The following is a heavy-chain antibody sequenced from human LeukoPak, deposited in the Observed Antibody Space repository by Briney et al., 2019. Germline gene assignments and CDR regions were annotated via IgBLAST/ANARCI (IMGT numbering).Heavy chain of an antibody. J-gene: IGHJ4*02. CDR1: GFSLSTSGMC. CDR2: IDWDDDK. V-gene: IGHV2-70*11. D-gene: IGHD1-26*01. CDR3: ARMLSGSNYKYYFNY. Sequence: ESGPTLVNPTQTLTLTCTFSGFSLSTSGMCVSWIRQPPGKALEWLARIDWDDDKYYSTSLKTRLTISKDTSKNQVVLTMTNMDPVDTAPFTFARMLSGSNYKYYFNYGGQETLVTVSS.